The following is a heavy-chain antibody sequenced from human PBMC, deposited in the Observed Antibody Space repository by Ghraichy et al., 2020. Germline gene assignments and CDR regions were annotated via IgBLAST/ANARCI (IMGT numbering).Heavy chain of an antibody. J-gene: IGHJ5*02. CDR1: GGSISSGGYY. V-gene: IGHV4-31*03. Sequence: SETLSLTCTVSGGSISSGGYYWSWIRQHPGKGLEWIGYIYYSGSTYYNPSLKSRVTISVDTSKNQFSLKLSSVTAADTAVYYCARRPYYDFWSGYYKGANWFDPWGQGTLVTVSS. CDR3: ARRPYYDFWSGYYKGANWFDP. D-gene: IGHD3-3*01. CDR2: IYYSGST.